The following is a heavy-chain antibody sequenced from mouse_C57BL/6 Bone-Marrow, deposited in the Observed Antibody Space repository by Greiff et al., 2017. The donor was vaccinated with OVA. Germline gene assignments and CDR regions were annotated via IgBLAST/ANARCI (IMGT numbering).Heavy chain of an antibody. Sequence: VQLKESGAELVRPGASVKLSCTASGFNIKDDYMHWVKQRPEQGLEWIGWIDPENGDTEYASKFQGKATITADTSSNTAYLQLSSLTSEDTAVYYCTTWELWLLTWFAYWGQGTLVTVSA. D-gene: IGHD3-1*01. CDR1: GFNIKDDY. CDR3: TTWELWLLTWFAY. J-gene: IGHJ3*01. CDR2: IDPENGDT. V-gene: IGHV14-4*01.